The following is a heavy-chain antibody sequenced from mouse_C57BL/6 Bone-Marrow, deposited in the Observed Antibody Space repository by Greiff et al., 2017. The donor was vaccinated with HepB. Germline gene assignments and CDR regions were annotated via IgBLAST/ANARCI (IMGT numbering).Heavy chain of an antibody. J-gene: IGHJ2*01. Sequence: EVNVVESGGDLVKPGGSLKLSCAASGFTFSSYGMSWVRQTPDKRLEWVATISSGGSYTYYPDSVKGRFTISRDNAKNTLYLQMSSLKSEDTAMYYCARRVADYWGQGTTLTVSS. CDR2: ISSGGSYT. V-gene: IGHV5-6*02. CDR1: GFTFSSYG. CDR3: ARRVADY. D-gene: IGHD1-1*01.